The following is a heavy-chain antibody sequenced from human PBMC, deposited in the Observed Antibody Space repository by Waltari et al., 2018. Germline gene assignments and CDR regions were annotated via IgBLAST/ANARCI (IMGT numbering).Heavy chain of an antibody. CDR2: IYYSRST. CDR1: GGSISSYY. D-gene: IGHD3-9*01. V-gene: IGHV4-59*01. J-gene: IGHJ5*02. Sequence: QVQLQESGPGLVKPSETLSLTCTVSGGSISSYYWSWIRQPPGKGLEWIGYIYYSRSTNYTPSLRGRVTISVDTSKNQFSLKLSSVTAADTAVYYCARHHYDILTGPNWFDPWGQGTLVTVSS. CDR3: ARHHYDILTGPNWFDP.